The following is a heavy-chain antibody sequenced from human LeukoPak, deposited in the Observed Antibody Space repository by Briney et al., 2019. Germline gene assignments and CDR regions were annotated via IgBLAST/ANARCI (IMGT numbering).Heavy chain of an antibody. D-gene: IGHD3-10*01. J-gene: IGHJ6*02. CDR1: GFTFITYS. V-gene: IGHV3-23*01. Sequence: RGSPRVSRAASGFTFITYSMSWVCQAPGKGLEWVSGIGSDDRTHYAEYVKGRFAISRGMDESTLFLQMNSLRAEDTALYYCVRDLYYCAAMYISGQGTTVTVS. CDR2: IGSDDRT. CDR3: VRDLYYCAAMYI.